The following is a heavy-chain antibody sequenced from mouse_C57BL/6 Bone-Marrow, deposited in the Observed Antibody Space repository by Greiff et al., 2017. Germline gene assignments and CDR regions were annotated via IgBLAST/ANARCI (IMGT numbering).Heavy chain of an antibody. Sequence: QVQLQQSGAELVRPGTSVKLSCKASGYTFTSYWMHWVKQRPGQGLEWIGVIDPSDSYTNYNQKFKGKATLTVDTSSSTAYMQLSSLTSEDSAVYYCARKGNYYDYWGQGTTLTVSS. J-gene: IGHJ2*01. V-gene: IGHV1-59*01. CDR1: GYTFTSYW. D-gene: IGHD1-1*01. CDR3: ARKGNYYDY. CDR2: IDPSDSYT.